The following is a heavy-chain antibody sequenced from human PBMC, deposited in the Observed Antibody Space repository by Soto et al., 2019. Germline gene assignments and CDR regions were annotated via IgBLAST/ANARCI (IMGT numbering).Heavy chain of an antibody. Sequence: PGGSLRLSCAASGFTFSSYAMSWVRQAPGKGLEWVSAISGSGGSTYYADSVKGRFTISRDNSKNTLYLQMNSLRAEDTAVYYCAKDFPTMIVVPDAFYIWGQVTMVTVSS. CDR1: GFTFSSYA. V-gene: IGHV3-23*01. CDR2: ISGSGGST. CDR3: AKDFPTMIVVPDAFYI. D-gene: IGHD3-22*01. J-gene: IGHJ3*02.